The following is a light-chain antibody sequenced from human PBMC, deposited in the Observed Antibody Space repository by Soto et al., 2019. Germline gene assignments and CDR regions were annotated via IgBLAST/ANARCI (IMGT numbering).Light chain of an antibody. CDR3: QQGYDLPPWT. V-gene: IGKV3D-7*01. J-gene: IGKJ1*01. CDR1: QSVSSSC. CDR2: GAS. Sequence: EIVMTQSPATLSLSPGERATLSCRASQSVSSSCLSWYQQKPGQSPRLLICGASTRATGIPARFSGSGSGTDFTLTISGLQPEDFADYYCQQGYDLPPWTFGQGTKVEIK.